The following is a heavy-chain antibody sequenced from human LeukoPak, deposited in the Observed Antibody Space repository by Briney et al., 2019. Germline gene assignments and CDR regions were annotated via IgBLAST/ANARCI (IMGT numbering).Heavy chain of an antibody. CDR1: GASISSSNYY. Sequence: PSETLSLTCAVSGASISSSNYYWGWVRQSPGKGLEWIGEINHSGSTNYNPSLKSRVTISVDTSKNQFSLKLSSVTAADTAVYYCARHQSRGDWGAFDIWGQGTMVTVSS. CDR2: INHSGST. V-gene: IGHV4-39*01. CDR3: ARHQSRGDWGAFDI. J-gene: IGHJ3*02. D-gene: IGHD3-16*01.